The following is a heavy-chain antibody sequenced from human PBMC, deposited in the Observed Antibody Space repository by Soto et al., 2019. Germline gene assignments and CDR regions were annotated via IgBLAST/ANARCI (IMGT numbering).Heavy chain of an antibody. CDR2: IYYSGST. CDR3: ARHKSVAYWYFDL. V-gene: IGHV4-59*08. CDR1: GGSISSYY. Sequence: QVQLQESGPGLVKPSETLSLTCTVSGGSISSYYWSWIRQPPGKGLEWIGYIYYSGSTNYNPSLTSRVTISVDTSKTQFSLKLSSVTAADTAVYYCARHKSVAYWYFDLWGRGTLVTVSS. J-gene: IGHJ2*01. D-gene: IGHD6-19*01.